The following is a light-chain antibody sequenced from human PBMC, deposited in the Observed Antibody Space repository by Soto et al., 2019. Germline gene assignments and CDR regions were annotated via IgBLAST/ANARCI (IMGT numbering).Light chain of an antibody. J-gene: IGKJ3*01. Sequence: DIQMTQSPSSLSASVGDRVAITCRASQGISNYLAWYQQKPGKVPKLLIYAASTLQSGVPSRFSGSGSGTXXXXXXXSXXPEDVATYYCQKYNSAPFTFGPGTKVDIK. CDR3: QKYNSAPFT. CDR2: AAS. CDR1: QGISNY. V-gene: IGKV1-27*01.